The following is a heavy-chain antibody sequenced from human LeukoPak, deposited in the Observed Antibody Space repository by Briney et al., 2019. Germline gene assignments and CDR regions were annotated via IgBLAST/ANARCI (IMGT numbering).Heavy chain of an antibody. CDR2: IYPGGNI. CDR3: ARATTYDILTGYSDY. CDR1: EVTVTNNY. Sequence: GGSLRLSCAASEVTVTNNYMSWVRQAPGKGRQWVSVIYPGGNIYYADSVKGRFIISRDNAKKSLFLQMNSLRAEDTAVYYCARATTYDILTGYSDYWGQGTLVTASS. V-gene: IGHV3-53*01. D-gene: IGHD3-9*01. J-gene: IGHJ4*02.